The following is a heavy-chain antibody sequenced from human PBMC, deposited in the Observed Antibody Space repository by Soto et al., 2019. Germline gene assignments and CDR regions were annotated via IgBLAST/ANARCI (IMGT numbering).Heavy chain of an antibody. D-gene: IGHD2-21*02. CDR1: GGSISSGGYY. Sequence: QVQLXEXGXGLVKPSQTLSLICTVSGGSISSGGYYWSWIRQHPGKGLEWIGYIYYSGSTYYNPSLKSRVTISVDTSKNQFSLKLSSVTAADTAVYYCARVCGGDCHYGMDVWGQGTTVTVSS. J-gene: IGHJ6*02. CDR3: ARVCGGDCHYGMDV. CDR2: IYYSGST. V-gene: IGHV4-31*03.